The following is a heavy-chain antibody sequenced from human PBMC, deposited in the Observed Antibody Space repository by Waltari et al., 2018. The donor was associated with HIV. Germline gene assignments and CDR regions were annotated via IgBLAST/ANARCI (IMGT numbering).Heavy chain of an antibody. CDR3: AKGSKGFDY. CDR2: LSGSGDKT. Sequence: EVQLVESGGGLAQPGGSLRLSCVASGFTFGSFAMSWVRQAPGKGLEVGSALSGSGDKTYSPDSVKGRFIISRDNSKNTLYLQMNSLRAEDTAVYYCAKGSKGFDYWGQGTLVTVSS. V-gene: IGHV3-23*04. J-gene: IGHJ4*02. CDR1: GFTFGSFA.